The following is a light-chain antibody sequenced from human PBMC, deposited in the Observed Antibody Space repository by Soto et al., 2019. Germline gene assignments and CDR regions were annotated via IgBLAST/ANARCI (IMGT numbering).Light chain of an antibody. V-gene: IGKV3-20*01. CDR3: QQYGSSFT. CDR1: QSVSNNY. J-gene: IGKJ3*01. Sequence: EIVLTQSPGTLSLSPGERATLSCRASQSVSNNYLAWYQQKPGQAPRLLIYAASSRATGTPGRFSGSGSGTDFTLAISRLEPEDVAVYYCQQYGSSFTFGPGTKVDIK. CDR2: AAS.